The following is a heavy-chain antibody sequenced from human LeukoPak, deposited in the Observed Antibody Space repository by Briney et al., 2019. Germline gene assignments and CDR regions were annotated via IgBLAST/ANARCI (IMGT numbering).Heavy chain of an antibody. Sequence: SQTLSLTCDISGDSVSSNTAAWNCIRQSPSRGLEWLGRTYYRSKWYNEYAVSVKSRITLNPDTSKNQFSLQLNSVTPDDTAIYYCARQGPTWPFDYWGQGTLVTVSS. CDR2: TYYRSKWYN. J-gene: IGHJ4*02. V-gene: IGHV6-1*01. D-gene: IGHD5-24*01. CDR1: GDSVSSNTAA. CDR3: ARQGPTWPFDY.